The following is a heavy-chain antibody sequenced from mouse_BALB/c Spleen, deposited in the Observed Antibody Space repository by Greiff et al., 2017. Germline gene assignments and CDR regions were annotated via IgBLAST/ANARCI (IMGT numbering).Heavy chain of an antibody. V-gene: IGHV5-12-1*01. CDR1: GFAFSSYD. D-gene: IGHD2-3*01. CDR2: ISSGGGST. Sequence: DVMLVESGGGLVKPGGSLKLSCAASGFAFSSYDMSWVRQTPEKRLEWVAYISSGGGSTYYPDTVKGRFTISRDNAKNTLYLQMSSLKSEDTAMYYCAREGLLPFDYWGQGTTLTVSS. J-gene: IGHJ2*01. CDR3: AREGLLPFDY.